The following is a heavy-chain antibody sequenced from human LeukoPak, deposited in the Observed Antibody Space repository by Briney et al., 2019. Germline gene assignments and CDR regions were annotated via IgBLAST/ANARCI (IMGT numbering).Heavy chain of an antibody. D-gene: IGHD2-15*01. J-gene: IGHJ4*02. CDR3: ARDCSGGICHSVPSYYFDY. Sequence: SETLSLTCIVSGDSISSYYWTWIRQPAGKGLEWIGRINTSGSTNYNPSLRIRVTISLDKSKNQFSLKLSSVTAADTAVYYCARDCSGGICHSVPSYYFDYWGQGTLVTVSS. CDR2: INTSGST. CDR1: GDSISSYY. V-gene: IGHV4-4*07.